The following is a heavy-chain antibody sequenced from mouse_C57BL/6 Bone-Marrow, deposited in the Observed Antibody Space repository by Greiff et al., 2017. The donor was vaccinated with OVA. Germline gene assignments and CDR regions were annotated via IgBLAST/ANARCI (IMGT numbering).Heavy chain of an antibody. V-gene: IGHV5-6*01. CDR1: GFTFSSYG. CDR2: ISSGGSYT. CDR3: ARHLLGYFDV. J-gene: IGHJ1*03. Sequence: EVKVVESGGDLVKPGGSLKLSCAASGFTFSSYGMSWVRQTPDKRLEWVATISSGGSYTYYPDSVKGRFTISRDNAKNTLYLQMSSLKSEDTAMYYCARHLLGYFDVWGTGTTVTGSS. D-gene: IGHD2-1*01.